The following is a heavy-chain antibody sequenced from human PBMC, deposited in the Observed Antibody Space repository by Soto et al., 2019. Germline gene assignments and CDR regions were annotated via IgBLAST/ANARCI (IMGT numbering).Heavy chain of an antibody. CDR2: IKQDGSEK. D-gene: IGHD6-19*01. CDR3: ARDLGYSSGWYEAFDI. CDR1: GFTFSSYW. V-gene: IGHV3-7*01. Sequence: GGSLRLSCAASGFTFSSYWMSWVRQAPGKGLEWVANIKQDGSEKYYVDSVKGRFTISRDNAKNSLYLQMNSLRAEDTAAYYCARDLGYSSGWYEAFDIWGQGTMVTVSS. J-gene: IGHJ3*02.